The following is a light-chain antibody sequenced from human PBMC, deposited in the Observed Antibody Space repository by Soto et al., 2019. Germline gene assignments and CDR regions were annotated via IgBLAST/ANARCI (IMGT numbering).Light chain of an antibody. V-gene: IGKV1-13*02. Sequence: AIPLTQSPSSLSASVGDRVTIICRASQGISSALAWYQQKPGKAPKLLIYDASSLESGVPSRFSGSGSGTDFTLTISSLQPEDFATYYCQQYNSYPLTFGQGTRLEIK. CDR2: DAS. CDR3: QQYNSYPLT. J-gene: IGKJ5*01. CDR1: QGISSA.